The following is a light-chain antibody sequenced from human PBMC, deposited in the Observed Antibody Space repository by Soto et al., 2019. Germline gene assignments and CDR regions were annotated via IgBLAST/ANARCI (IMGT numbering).Light chain of an antibody. CDR1: SSDVGGYNY. CDR3: SSYTSSSTLV. V-gene: IGLV2-14*01. CDR2: DVS. Sequence: QSVLTQPASVSGSPGQSITISCTGTSSDVGGYNYVSWYQQHPGKAPKLMIYDVSNRPSGVSNRFSGSKSGNTAFLTISGLQAEDGADYYCSSYTSSSTLVFGTGTKVTVL. J-gene: IGLJ1*01.